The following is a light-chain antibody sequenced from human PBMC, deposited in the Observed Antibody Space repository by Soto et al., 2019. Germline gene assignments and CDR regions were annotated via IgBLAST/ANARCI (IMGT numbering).Light chain of an antibody. CDR3: QQYENLPT. Sequence: QMTQSPSSLSASIGDRVTITCQASQSINNYLNWYQQKPGRAPKLLIYDASNLEAGVPSRFRGSGSGTDFTFTISRLQPEDIATYYCQQYENLPTFGQGTRLEIK. CDR2: DAS. J-gene: IGKJ5*01. V-gene: IGKV1-33*01. CDR1: QSINNY.